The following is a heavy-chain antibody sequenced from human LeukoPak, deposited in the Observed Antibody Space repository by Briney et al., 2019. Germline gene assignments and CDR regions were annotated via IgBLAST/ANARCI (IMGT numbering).Heavy chain of an antibody. J-gene: IGHJ4*02. CDR1: GGSISSSSYY. V-gene: IGHV4-39*01. CDR2: IYYSGST. Sequence: TSETPSLTCTVSGGSISSSSYYWGWIRQPPGKGLEWIGSIYYSGSTYYNPSLKSRVTISVDTSKNQFSLKLSSVTAADTAVYYCARQLAANPNYYGGGAFDYWGQGTLVTVSS. D-gene: IGHD3-10*01. CDR3: ARQLAANPNYYGGGAFDY.